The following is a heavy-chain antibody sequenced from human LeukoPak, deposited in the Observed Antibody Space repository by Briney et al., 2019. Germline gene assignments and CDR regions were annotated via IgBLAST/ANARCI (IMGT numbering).Heavy chain of an antibody. D-gene: IGHD6-13*01. V-gene: IGHV1-18*01. CDR2: ISAYNGNT. Sequence: ASVKVSCKASGYTFTSYGISWVRQAPGQGLEWMGWISAYNGNTNYAQKLQGRVTMTTDTSTSTAYMELRSLRSDDTAVYYCARTNEAGMYSSSWYPYYGMDVWGQGTTVTVSS. J-gene: IGHJ6*02. CDR3: ARTNEAGMYSSSWYPYYGMDV. CDR1: GYTFTSYG.